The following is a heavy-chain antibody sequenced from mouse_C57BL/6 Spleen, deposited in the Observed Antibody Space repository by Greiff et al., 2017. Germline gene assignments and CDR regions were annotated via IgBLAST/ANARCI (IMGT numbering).Heavy chain of an antibody. CDR3: ARRVFITTVVANGFDV. Sequence: QVHVKQSGPELVKPGASVKISCKASGYAFSSSWMNWVKQRPGKGLEWIGRVYPGDGDTNYNGKFKGKATLTADKSSSTAYMQLSSLTSEDSAVYFCARRVFITTVVANGFDVWGTGTTVTVSS. V-gene: IGHV1-82*01. J-gene: IGHJ1*03. CDR1: GYAFSSSW. D-gene: IGHD1-1*01. CDR2: VYPGDGDT.